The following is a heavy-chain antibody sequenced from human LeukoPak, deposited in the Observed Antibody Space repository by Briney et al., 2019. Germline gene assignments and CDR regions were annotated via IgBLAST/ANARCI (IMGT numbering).Heavy chain of an antibody. CDR1: GYTFIGCY. Sequence: GASVKVSCKASGYTFIGCYMHWLRQAPGLGLEWMGWINPNSGGTNYAQKFQGRVTMTRDTSISTAYMELSRLRSDDTAVYYCARDGDNNWFDPWGQGTLVTVSS. J-gene: IGHJ5*02. CDR3: ARDGDNNWFDP. D-gene: IGHD7-27*01. V-gene: IGHV1-2*02. CDR2: INPNSGGT.